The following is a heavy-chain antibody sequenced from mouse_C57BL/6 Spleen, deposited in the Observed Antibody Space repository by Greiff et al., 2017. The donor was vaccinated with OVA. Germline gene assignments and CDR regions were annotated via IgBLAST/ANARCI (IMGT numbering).Heavy chain of an antibody. D-gene: IGHD5-5*01. CDR2: IYPSDSDT. CDR3: ARGLPFDY. Sequence: QVQLQQPGAELVRPGASVKLSCKASGYTFTSYWMDWVKQRPGQGLEWIGTIYPSDSDTNYHQKFKDKATLTVDKSSSTAYMHLSSLTSEDSAVYYCARGLPFDYWGQGTTLTVSS. J-gene: IGHJ2*01. V-gene: IGHV1-61*01. CDR1: GYTFTSYW.